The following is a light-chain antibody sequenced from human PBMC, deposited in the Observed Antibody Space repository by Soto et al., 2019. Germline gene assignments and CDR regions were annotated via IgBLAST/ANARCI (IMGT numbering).Light chain of an antibody. Sequence: QSVLTQPPSASGTPGQRVTISCSGSSSNIGSNTVNWYQQLPGTAPKLLIDSNNQRPSGVPDRFSGSKSGTSASLAISGLQSEDEGDYYCAAWDDSLNGVVFGGGTKLTVL. CDR2: SNN. J-gene: IGLJ2*01. CDR1: SSNIGSNT. CDR3: AAWDDSLNGVV. V-gene: IGLV1-44*01.